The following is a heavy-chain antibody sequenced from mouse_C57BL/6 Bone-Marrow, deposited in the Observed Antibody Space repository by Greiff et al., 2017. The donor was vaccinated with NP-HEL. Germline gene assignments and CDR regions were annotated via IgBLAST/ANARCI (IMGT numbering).Heavy chain of an antibody. J-gene: IGHJ2*01. CDR3: ASQGGYYGYFDY. Sequence: QVQLKQPGAELVMPGASVKLSCKASGYTFTSYWMHWVKQRPGQGLEWIGEIDPSDSYTNYNQKFKGKSTLTVDKSSSTAYMQLSSLTSEDSAVYYCASQGGYYGYFDYWGQGTTLTVSS. CDR2: IDPSDSYT. V-gene: IGHV1-69*01. CDR1: GYTFTSYW. D-gene: IGHD1-1*01.